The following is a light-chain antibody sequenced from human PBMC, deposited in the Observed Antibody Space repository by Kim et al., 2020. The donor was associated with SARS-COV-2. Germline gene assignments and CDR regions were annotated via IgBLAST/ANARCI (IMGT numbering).Light chain of an antibody. V-gene: IGKV3-20*01. Sequence: SPGERATLSCRASQSVNSNHLAWYQQKPGQAPRLLIYAASSRVTGIPDRFSGSGSGTDFTLTISRLEPEDFAVYYCQRFGNSPPYIFGQGTKLEIK. CDR1: QSVNSNH. CDR2: AAS. CDR3: QRFGNSPPYI. J-gene: IGKJ2*01.